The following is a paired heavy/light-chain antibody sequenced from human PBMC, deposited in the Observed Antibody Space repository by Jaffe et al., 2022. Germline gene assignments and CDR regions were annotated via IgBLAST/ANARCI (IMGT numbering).Heavy chain of an antibody. V-gene: IGHV1-18*01. CDR1: GYMFSSYG. Sequence: QAQLVQSGPEVKKPGASVKVSCKTSGYMFSSYGITWVRQAPGQGLEWMGWISGSNGNTDYAQKIQDRVTMTTDTSTNTAYMELRRLRSDDTGVYYCVRDPYYDVFTGYRRAGDDFDIWGQGTMVSVSS. CDR3: VRDPYYDVFTGYRRAGDDFDI. J-gene: IGHJ3*02. CDR2: ISGSNGNT. D-gene: IGHD3-9*01.
Light chain of an antibody. CDR1: QSVRSNF. CDR3: HQYGRSPYT. CDR2: AAY. J-gene: IGKJ2*01. V-gene: IGKV3-20*01. Sequence: EIVLTQSPGTLSLSPGERATLSCRASQSVRSNFLAWYYQKPGQAPRLLISAAYMRARGIPDRFSGSASGADFTLTISRLEPEDFAVYYCHQYGRSPYTFGQGTRLEIK.